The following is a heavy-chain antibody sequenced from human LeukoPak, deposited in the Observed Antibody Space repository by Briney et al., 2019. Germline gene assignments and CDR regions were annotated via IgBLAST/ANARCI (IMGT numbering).Heavy chain of an antibody. D-gene: IGHD5-18*01. J-gene: IGHJ4*02. CDR1: GYTFTGYY. Sequence: ASVKVSCKASGYTFTGYYMHWVRQAPGQGLEWMGWINPNSGGTNYAQKFQGRVTMTRDTSISTAYMELSRLRSDDTAVYYCARDLASNVDTDIDYWGQGTLVTVSS. CDR2: INPNSGGT. V-gene: IGHV1-2*02. CDR3: ARDLASNVDTDIDY.